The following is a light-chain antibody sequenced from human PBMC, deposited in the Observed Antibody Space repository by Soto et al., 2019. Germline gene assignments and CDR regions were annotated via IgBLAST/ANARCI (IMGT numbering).Light chain of an antibody. J-gene: IGKJ2*02. CDR2: WAS. Sequence: DIVMTQSPDSLAVSLGERATINCKSSQSVLYSSNNKNHLAWYQQKPGQPPKLLIYWASTRESGVPDRFSGSGSCRDITLTISSLQAEGVAVYYCQQYYSSRTFGQGFKLEIK. CDR1: QSVLYSSNNKNH. CDR3: QQYYSSRT. V-gene: IGKV4-1*01.